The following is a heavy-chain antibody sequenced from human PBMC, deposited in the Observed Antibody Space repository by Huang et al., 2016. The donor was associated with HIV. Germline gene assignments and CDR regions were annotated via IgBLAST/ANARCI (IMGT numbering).Heavy chain of an antibody. CDR1: GYNFTDSN. CDR2: INPKRGGT. V-gene: IGHV1-2*02. CDR3: ARDWSFGSSTSPAD. J-gene: IGHJ4*02. Sequence: QVQLVQSGAEVKNPGASVRVSCKASGYNFTDSNIHWVRQAPGQGLEWMGWINPKRGGTIYAQRFKGRITMTRDTTISTVHMDLRRIQSDDTAVYFCARDWSFGSSTSPADWGQGTLVTVSS. D-gene: IGHD6-6*01.